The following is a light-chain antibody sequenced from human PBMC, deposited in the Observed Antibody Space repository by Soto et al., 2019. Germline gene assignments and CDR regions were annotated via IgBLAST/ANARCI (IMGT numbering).Light chain of an antibody. CDR2: GAS. J-gene: IGKJ5*01. V-gene: IGKV3-20*01. CDR3: HQYASSFT. CDR1: QSVNNNY. Sequence: EIVLTQSPGTLSLSPGERATLSCRASQSVNNNYLAWYRQKPGQGTRLLIYGASTRLTGIPDRFRGSGSGTYFTLTITRLEPEDFAVYYCHQYASSFTCGQGTRLDI.